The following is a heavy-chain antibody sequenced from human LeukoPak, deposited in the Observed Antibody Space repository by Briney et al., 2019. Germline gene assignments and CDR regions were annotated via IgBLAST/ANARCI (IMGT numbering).Heavy chain of an antibody. Sequence: GASVNVSCKASGYTFTSYYMHWVRQAPGQGLEWMGIINPSGGSTSYAQKFQGRVTMTRDTSTSTVYMELSSLRSEDTAVYYCARAVPASDYYDSSGYFGYWGQGTLVTVSS. CDR1: GYTFTSYY. V-gene: IGHV1-46*01. CDR3: ARAVPASDYYDSSGYFGY. D-gene: IGHD3-22*01. J-gene: IGHJ4*02. CDR2: INPSGGST.